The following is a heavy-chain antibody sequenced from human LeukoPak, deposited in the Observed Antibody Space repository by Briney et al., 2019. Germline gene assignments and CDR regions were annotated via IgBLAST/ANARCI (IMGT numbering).Heavy chain of an antibody. CDR3: ARSNYDFWSGYLYYYYYMDV. D-gene: IGHD3-3*01. CDR2: INLDGNGR. Sequence: GGSLRLSCAASGFFFSNYWMSWVRQAQGKGLEWVANINLDGNGRFYVDSVKGRFTISRDNAENSLYLQMNSLRAEDTAVYYCARSNYDFWSGYLYYYYYMDVWGKGTTVTVSS. CDR1: GFFFSNYW. V-gene: IGHV3-7*01. J-gene: IGHJ6*03.